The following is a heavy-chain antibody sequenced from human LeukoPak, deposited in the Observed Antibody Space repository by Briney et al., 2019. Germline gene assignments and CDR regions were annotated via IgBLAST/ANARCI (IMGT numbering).Heavy chain of an antibody. J-gene: IGHJ4*02. V-gene: IGHV4-4*09. D-gene: IGHD3-10*01. CDR1: GGSISSYY. Sequence: PSETLSLTCTVSGGSISSYYWSWIRQPPGKGLEWIGYIYTSGSTNYNPSLKSRVTISVDTSKNQFSLKLSSVTAADTAVYYCARHARTLYGSGSANFDCWGQGTLVTVSS. CDR2: IYTSGST. CDR3: ARHARTLYGSGSANFDC.